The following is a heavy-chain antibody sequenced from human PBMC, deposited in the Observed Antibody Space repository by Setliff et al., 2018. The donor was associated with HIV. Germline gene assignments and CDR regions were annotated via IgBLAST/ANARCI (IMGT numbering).Heavy chain of an antibody. J-gene: IGHJ6*03. Sequence: GASVKVSCKASGYTFTNYYMHWVRQAPGQGLEWMGWINPNSGGTQYAQKFQGRVTMTRDTSISTGSMELSRLRSDDTAVYYCARDIGGYWDYHYYMDVWGKGTTVTVSS. V-gene: IGHV1-2*02. CDR2: INPNSGGT. D-gene: IGHD3-22*01. CDR3: ARDIGGYWDYHYYMDV. CDR1: GYTFTNYY.